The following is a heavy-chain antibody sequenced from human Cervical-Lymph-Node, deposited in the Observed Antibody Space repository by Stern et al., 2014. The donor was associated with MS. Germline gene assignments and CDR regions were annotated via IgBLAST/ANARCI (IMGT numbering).Heavy chain of an antibody. J-gene: IGHJ5*02. CDR3: ARSIGDRGGGTCYSEFDL. CDR2: ISNDGNNK. CDR1: GFMFSYYS. D-gene: IGHD2-15*01. V-gene: IGHV3-30-3*01. Sequence: VQLVESGGGVVQPGRSLRLSCAASGFMFSYYSMHWVRQAPGKGLEWVAVISNDGNNKYYPDSVKGRFTISRDNSKNALSLQMNSLRPEDTAVYFCARSIGDRGGGTCYSEFDLWGQGALVTVSS.